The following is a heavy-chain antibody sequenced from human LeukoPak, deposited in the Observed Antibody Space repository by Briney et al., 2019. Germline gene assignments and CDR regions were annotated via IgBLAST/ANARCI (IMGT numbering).Heavy chain of an antibody. CDR2: ISWDGGST. CDR3: AKDMGDILTGSAIDY. V-gene: IGHV3-43*01. CDR1: GFTFDDYA. J-gene: IGHJ4*02. Sequence: PGGSLRLSCAASGFTFDDYAMHWVRQAPGKGLEWVSLISWDGGSTYYADSVKGRFTISRDNSKNSLYLQMNSLRTEDTALYYCAKDMGDILTGSAIDYWGQGTLVTVSS. D-gene: IGHD3-9*01.